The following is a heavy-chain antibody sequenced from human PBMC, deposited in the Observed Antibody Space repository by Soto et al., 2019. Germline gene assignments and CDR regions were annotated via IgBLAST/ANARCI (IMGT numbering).Heavy chain of an antibody. V-gene: IGHV1-2*04. J-gene: IGHJ4*02. Sequence: ASVKVSCKASGYTFTGYYMHWVRQAPGQGLEWMGWINPNSGGTNYAQKFQGWVTMTRDTSISTAYMELSRLRSDDTAVYYCARDRGESSSSFFDYWGQGTLVTVSS. CDR1: GYTFTGYY. D-gene: IGHD6-6*01. CDR3: ARDRGESSSSFFDY. CDR2: INPNSGGT.